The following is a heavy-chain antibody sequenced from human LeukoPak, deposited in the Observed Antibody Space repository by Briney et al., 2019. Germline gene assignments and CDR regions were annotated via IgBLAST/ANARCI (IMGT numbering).Heavy chain of an antibody. CDR2: IYKSGST. CDR1: GGSISNYY. V-gene: IGHV4-59*01. J-gene: IGHJ4*02. Sequence: SETLSLTCTVSGGSISNYYWSWIRQSPGKGLEWIGYIYKSGSTNYNPSLKSRVTMSVDSSKNQFSLKLSSVYAADTAVYYCARDRGFTWWGQGTLVTVSS. CDR3: ARDRGFTW. D-gene: IGHD5-12*01.